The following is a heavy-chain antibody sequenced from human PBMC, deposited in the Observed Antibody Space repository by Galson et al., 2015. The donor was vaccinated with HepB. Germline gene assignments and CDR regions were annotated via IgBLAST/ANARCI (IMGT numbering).Heavy chain of an antibody. Sequence: SLRLSCAASGFTFSSYWMSWVRRAPGKGLEWVANIKQDGSEKYYVDSVKGRFTLSRDTAKNSLYLQMNSLRAEDTAVYYCARGGTAVAGGLDYWGQGTLVTVSS. CDR3: ARGGTAVAGGLDY. CDR2: IKQDGSEK. J-gene: IGHJ4*02. CDR1: GFTFSSYW. D-gene: IGHD6-19*01. V-gene: IGHV3-7*03.